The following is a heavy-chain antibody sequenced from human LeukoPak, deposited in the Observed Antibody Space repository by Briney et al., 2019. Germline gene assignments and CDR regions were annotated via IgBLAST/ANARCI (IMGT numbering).Heavy chain of an antibody. CDR2: IYHSGST. Sequence: SGTLSLTCAVSGGSISSSNWWSWVRQPPGKGLEWIGEIYHSGSTYYNPSLKSRVTISVDTSKNQFSLKLTSVTAADTVVYYCARHAFYYYYYMDVWGKGTTVTISS. D-gene: IGHD3-16*01. CDR1: GGSISSSNW. CDR3: ARHAFYYYYYMDV. V-gene: IGHV4-4*02. J-gene: IGHJ6*03.